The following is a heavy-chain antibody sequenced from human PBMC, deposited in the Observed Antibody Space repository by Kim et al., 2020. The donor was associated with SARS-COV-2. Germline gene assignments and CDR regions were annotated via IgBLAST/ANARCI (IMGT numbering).Heavy chain of an antibody. J-gene: IGHJ5*02. CDR3: ARGLSVSRFNWFDP. V-gene: IGHV4-4*07. Sequence: NTSLKSRVTMSVDTSKNQFSLELSAVTAADTAVYYCARGLSVSRFNWFDPWGQGTLVTVSS.